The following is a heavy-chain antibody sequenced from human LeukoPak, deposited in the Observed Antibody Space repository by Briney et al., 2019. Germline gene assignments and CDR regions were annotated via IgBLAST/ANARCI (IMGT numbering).Heavy chain of an antibody. D-gene: IGHD3-3*01. J-gene: IGHJ4*02. CDR1: GCSISSSSYY. CDR3: ARHAYDFWSGYYTYYFDY. V-gene: IGHV4-39*01. CDR2: IYYSGST. Sequence: SETLSLTCTVSGCSISSSSYYWGWIRQPPGKGLEWIGSIYYSGSTYYNPSLKSRVTISVDTSKNQFSLKLSSVTAADTAVYYCARHAYDFWSGYYTYYFDYWGQGTLVTVSS.